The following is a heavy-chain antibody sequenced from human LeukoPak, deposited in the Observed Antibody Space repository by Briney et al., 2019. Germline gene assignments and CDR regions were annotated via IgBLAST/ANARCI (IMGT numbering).Heavy chain of an antibody. Sequence: GGSLRLSCAASGFTFSSYSMNWVRQAPGKGLEWVSYISSSSSTIYYADSVKGRFTISRDNAKNSLYLQMNNLRAEDTAVYYCTKDPNGDYIGAFDFWGQGTIVTVSS. CDR2: ISSSSSTI. D-gene: IGHD4-17*01. CDR1: GFTFSSYS. V-gene: IGHV3-48*04. J-gene: IGHJ3*01. CDR3: TKDPNGDYIGAFDF.